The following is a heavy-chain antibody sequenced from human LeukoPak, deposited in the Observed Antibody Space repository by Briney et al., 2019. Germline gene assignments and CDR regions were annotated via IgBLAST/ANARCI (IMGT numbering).Heavy chain of an antibody. J-gene: IGHJ4*02. CDR1: GFTFSSYA. Sequence: PGGSLRLSCAASGFTFSSYAMHWVRQAPGKGLEWVAVISYDGSNKYYADSVKGRFTISKDNSKNTLYLQMNNLRAEDTAIYYCARDYQYGYSTNWYHLAQIDYWGQGTLVTVSS. D-gene: IGHD2/OR15-2a*01. V-gene: IGHV3-30*04. CDR3: ARDYQYGYSTNWYHLAQIDY. CDR2: ISYDGSNK.